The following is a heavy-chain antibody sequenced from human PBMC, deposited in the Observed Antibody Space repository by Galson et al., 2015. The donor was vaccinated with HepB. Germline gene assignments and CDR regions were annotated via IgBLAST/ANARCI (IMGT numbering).Heavy chain of an antibody. J-gene: IGHJ4*02. CDR1: GGSLSFSY. CDR2: IYYFGST. D-gene: IGHD6-19*01. V-gene: IGHV4-59*01. Sequence: SETLSLTCTVSGGSLSFSYWSWIRQPPGKGLEWIGYIYYFGSTNYNPSLKSRVTISIDTSKTQFSLNLSSVTTADTAVYYCAKDSSGWSFEYWGQGSLVTVSS. CDR3: AKDSSGWSFEY.